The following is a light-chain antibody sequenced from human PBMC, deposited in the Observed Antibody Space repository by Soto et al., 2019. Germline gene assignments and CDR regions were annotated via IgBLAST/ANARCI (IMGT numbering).Light chain of an antibody. CDR3: QQFDDSRPAFT. J-gene: IGKJ2*01. CDR2: GAS. CDR1: QTVNSRY. V-gene: IGKV3-20*01. Sequence: ESVLTQSPGTLSLSPGERATLSCRASQTVNSRYLTWYQHKPGQAPRLLIYGASIRATGIPDRFSGSRSGADFSLTITRLKPEDSAVYYCQQFDDSRPAFTFGQGTKLEI.